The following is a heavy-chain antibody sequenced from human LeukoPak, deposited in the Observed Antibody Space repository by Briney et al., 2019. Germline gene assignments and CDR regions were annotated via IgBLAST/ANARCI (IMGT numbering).Heavy chain of an antibody. CDR3: ARDGSDRGYSYGYDY. V-gene: IGHV3-21*01. CDR1: GFTFSSYA. J-gene: IGHJ4*02. Sequence: GGSLRLSCAASGFTFSSYAMSWVRQAPGKGLEWVSSISSSSSYIYYADSVKGRFTISRDNAKNSLYLQMNSLRAEDTAVYYCARDGSDRGYSYGYDYWGQGTLVTVSS. CDR2: ISSSSSYI. D-gene: IGHD5-18*01.